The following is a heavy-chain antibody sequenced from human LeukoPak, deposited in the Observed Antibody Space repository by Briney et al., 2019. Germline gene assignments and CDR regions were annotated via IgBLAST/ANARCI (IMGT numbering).Heavy chain of an antibody. CDR1: GFTFSSYS. Sequence: GGSLRLSCAASGFTFSSYSMNWVRQAPGKGLEWVSYISSSSSTIYYADSVKGRFTISRDNAKNSLYLQMNSLRDEDTAVYYCARDLGFCSRTSCYTYYFDYWGQGTLVTVSS. CDR2: ISSSSSTI. V-gene: IGHV3-48*02. CDR3: ARDLGFCSRTSCYTYYFDY. D-gene: IGHD2-2*01. J-gene: IGHJ4*02.